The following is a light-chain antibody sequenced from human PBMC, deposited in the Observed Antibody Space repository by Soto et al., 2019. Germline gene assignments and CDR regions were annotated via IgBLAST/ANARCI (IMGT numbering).Light chain of an antibody. CDR2: DAS. CDR1: QRVSSY. CDR3: QQRSTWPWT. Sequence: ELVLTQSPATLSLSPGERATLSCRASQRVSSYLAWYQQKPGQAPRLLIYDASTRATGIPGRFSGSGSGTDFTLTISSLEPEDFAVYSCQQRSTWPWTFGQGTKVEIK. V-gene: IGKV3-11*01. J-gene: IGKJ1*01.